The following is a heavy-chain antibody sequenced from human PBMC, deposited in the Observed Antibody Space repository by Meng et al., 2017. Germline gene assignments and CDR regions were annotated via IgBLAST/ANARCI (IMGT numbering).Heavy chain of an antibody. Sequence: EVQLVESGGGLVTPGGSLRLSCAASGFTVRDYWLHWVRQGPGKGLVWASRIDSDGSSTTYADSVKGRFTISRDNAKDTVYLQMNSLRTEDTAVYYCAGGGNWFHPWGQGTLVTVSS. V-gene: IGHV3-74*01. J-gene: IGHJ5*02. CDR3: AGGGNWFHP. CDR1: GFTVRDYW. CDR2: IDSDGSST.